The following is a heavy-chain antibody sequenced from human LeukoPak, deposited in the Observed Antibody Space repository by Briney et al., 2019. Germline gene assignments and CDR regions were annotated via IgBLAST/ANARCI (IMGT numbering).Heavy chain of an antibody. V-gene: IGHV3-53*01. D-gene: IGHD3-10*01. CDR1: GFTVSSNY. CDR3: ARDPGGGSGSYYFSYFDY. J-gene: IGHJ4*02. CDR2: IYSGGIT. Sequence: GGSLRLSCAASGFTVSSNYMSWVRQAPGKGLEGVSVIYSGGITYYADSVKGRFTISRDNSKNTLYLQMNRLRAEDTAVYYCARDPGGGSGSYYFSYFDYWGQGTLVTVSS.